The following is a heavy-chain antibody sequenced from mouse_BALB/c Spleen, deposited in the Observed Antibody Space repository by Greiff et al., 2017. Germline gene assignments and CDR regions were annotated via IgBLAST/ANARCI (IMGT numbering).Heavy chain of an antibody. CDR3: ARDRYDGSWFAY. V-gene: IGHV7-3*02. J-gene: IGHJ3*01. D-gene: IGHD2-14*01. CDR2: IRNKANGYTT. CDR1: GFTFTDYY. Sequence: DVKLVESGGGLVQPGGSLRLSCATSGFTFTDYYMSWVRQPPGKALEWLGFIRNKANGYTTEYSASVKGRFTISRDNSQSILYLQMNTLRAEDSATYYCARDRYDGSWFAYWGQGTLVTVSA.